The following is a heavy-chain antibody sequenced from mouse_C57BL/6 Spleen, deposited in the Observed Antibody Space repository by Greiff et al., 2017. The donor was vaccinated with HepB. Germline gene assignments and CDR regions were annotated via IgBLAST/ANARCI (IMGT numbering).Heavy chain of an antibody. J-gene: IGHJ1*03. V-gene: IGHV1-85*01. CDR2: IYPRDGST. CDR3: ARRGLGGSSHLWYFDV. CDR1: GYTFTSYD. D-gene: IGHD1-1*01. Sequence: QVQLQQSGPELVKPGASVKLSCKASGYTFTSYDINWVKQRPGRGLEWIGWIYPRDGSTKYNEKFKGKATLTVDTSSSTAYMELHSLTSEDSAVYFCARRGLGGSSHLWYFDVWGTGTTVTVSS.